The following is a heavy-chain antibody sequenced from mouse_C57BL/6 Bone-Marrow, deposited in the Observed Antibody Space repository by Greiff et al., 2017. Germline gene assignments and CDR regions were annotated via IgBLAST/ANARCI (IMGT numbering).Heavy chain of an antibody. J-gene: IGHJ1*03. Sequence: VQRVESGAELARPGASVKLSCKASGYTFTSYWMHWVKQRPGQGLEWIGMIHPNSGSTNYNEKFKSKATLTVDKSSSTAYMQLSSLTSEDSAVYYCARPLIYYYGSRWYFDVWGTGTTVTVSS. V-gene: IGHV1-64*01. CDR2: IHPNSGST. CDR1: GYTFTSYW. D-gene: IGHD1-1*01. CDR3: ARPLIYYYGSRWYFDV.